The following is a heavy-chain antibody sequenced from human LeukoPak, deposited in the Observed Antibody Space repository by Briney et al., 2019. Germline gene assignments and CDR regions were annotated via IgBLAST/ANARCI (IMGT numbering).Heavy chain of an antibody. Sequence: PSETLSLTCTVSGGSISSYFWSWIRQPPGKGLEWIGNIYYSGSTNYNSSLKSRVTISIDRSKNQFSLELNSVTAADTAVYYCARDATGANWYFDLWGRGTLVTVSS. CDR2: IYYSGST. J-gene: IGHJ2*01. V-gene: IGHV4-59*01. CDR1: GGSISSYF. CDR3: ARDATGANWYFDL. D-gene: IGHD2-15*01.